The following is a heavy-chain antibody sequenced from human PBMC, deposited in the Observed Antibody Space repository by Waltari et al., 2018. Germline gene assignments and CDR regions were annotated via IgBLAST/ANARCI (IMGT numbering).Heavy chain of an antibody. CDR2: INHSGST. D-gene: IGHD3-22*01. CDR3: ARHYYYDSSGYYYYYYGMDV. CDR1: GGSFSGYY. J-gene: IGHJ6*02. V-gene: IGHV4-34*01. Sequence: QVQLQQWGAGLLKPSETLSLTCAVYGGSFSGYYWSWIRQPPGKGLEWIGEINHSGSTNYNPSLKSRVTISVDKSKNQFSLKLSSGTAADTAVYYCARHYYYDSSGYYYYYYGMDVWGQGTTVTVSS.